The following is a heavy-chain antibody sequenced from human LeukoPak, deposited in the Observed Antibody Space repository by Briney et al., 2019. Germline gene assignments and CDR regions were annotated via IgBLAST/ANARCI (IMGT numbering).Heavy chain of an antibody. CDR1: GSTFSSYS. Sequence: PGGSLRLSCAASGSTFSSYSMNWVRQAPGKGLEWVSYISSSSSTIYYADSVKGRFTISRDKAKNSLYLQMNSLRAEDTAVYYCAREYCSSTSCLYDYWGQGTLVTVSS. CDR2: ISSSSSTI. CDR3: AREYCSSTSCLYDY. D-gene: IGHD2-2*01. J-gene: IGHJ4*02. V-gene: IGHV3-48*01.